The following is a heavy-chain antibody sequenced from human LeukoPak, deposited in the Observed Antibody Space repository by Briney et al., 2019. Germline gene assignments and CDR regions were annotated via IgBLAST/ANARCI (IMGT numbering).Heavy chain of an antibody. V-gene: IGHV3-7*01. Sequence: GGSLRLSCVASGFTFSSRDWMTWVRQAPGKGLEWVANIKQDGSEKNYVDSVKGRFTISRDNAKNSLYLQMNSLRAEDTAVYYCARAPRAIFGVVYFTVWGQGTLVTVSS. J-gene: IGHJ4*02. CDR2: IKQDGSEK. CDR1: GFTFSSRDW. D-gene: IGHD3-3*01. CDR3: ARAPRAIFGVVYFTV.